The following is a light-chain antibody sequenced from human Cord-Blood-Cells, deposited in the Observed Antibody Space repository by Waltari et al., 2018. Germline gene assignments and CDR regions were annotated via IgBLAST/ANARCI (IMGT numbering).Light chain of an antibody. CDR2: DVS. J-gene: IGLJ3*02. V-gene: IGLV2-14*01. CDR3: SSYTSSSTLT. CDR1: SSDVGGYNY. Sequence: QSALTQPASVSGSPGQSITISCTGTSSDVGGYNYVSWYQQHPGKAPKLMIYDVSNRPSWVSNRFSGSKSGNTASLTISGLQAEDEADYYCSSYTSSSTLTFGQGTK.